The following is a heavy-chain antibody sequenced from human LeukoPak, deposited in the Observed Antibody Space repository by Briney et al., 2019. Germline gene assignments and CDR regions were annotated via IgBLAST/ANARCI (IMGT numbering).Heavy chain of an antibody. V-gene: IGHV3-48*03. CDR3: ARDGAVAGIENDY. D-gene: IGHD6-19*01. CDR2: ISSSGSII. Sequence: GGSLRLSCAASGFTFSGYEMKWVRQAPGKGLEWVSYISSSGSIIHYADSVKGRFTISRDNTKNSLYLQMNSLTAEDTAVYYCARDGAVAGIENDYWGQGTLVTVSS. CDR1: GFTFSGYE. J-gene: IGHJ4*02.